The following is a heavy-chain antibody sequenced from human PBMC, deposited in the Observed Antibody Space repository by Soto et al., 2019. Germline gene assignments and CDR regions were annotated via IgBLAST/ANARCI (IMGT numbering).Heavy chain of an antibody. D-gene: IGHD3-22*01. CDR1: GFTFSSYG. J-gene: IGHJ4*02. CDR3: AKDRYYDSSGYYGYYFDY. Sequence: GGSLRLSCAASGFTFSSYGMHWVRQAPGKGLEWVAVISYDGSNKYYADSVKGRFTISRDNSKNTLYLQMNSLRAEDTAVYYCAKDRYYDSSGYYGYYFDYWGQGTLVTVSS. V-gene: IGHV3-30*18. CDR2: ISYDGSNK.